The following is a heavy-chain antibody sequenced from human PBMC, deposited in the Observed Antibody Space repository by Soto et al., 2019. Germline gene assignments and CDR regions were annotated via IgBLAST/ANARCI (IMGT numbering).Heavy chain of an antibody. J-gene: IGHJ4*02. CDR2: IIPIFGAA. CDR3: ARGPADGDYVWGSYRPSYYFDY. D-gene: IGHD3-16*02. CDR1: GGTFSSYA. Sequence: SVKVSCKASGGTFSSYAISWVRQAPGQGLEWMGGIIPIFGAANYAQKFQGRVTITADKSTSTAYMELSSLRSEDTAVYYCARGPADGDYVWGSYRPSYYFDYWGQGTLVTVSS. V-gene: IGHV1-69*06.